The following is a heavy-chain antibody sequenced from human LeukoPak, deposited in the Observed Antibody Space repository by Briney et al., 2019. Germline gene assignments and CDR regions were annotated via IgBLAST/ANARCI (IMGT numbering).Heavy chain of an antibody. V-gene: IGHV3-23*01. Sequence: GGSLRLSCAASGFTFSSYAMSWVRQAPGEGLEWVSFISPSGDRTSNADSEEGRFTISRDNTRNTLYLQMNSLRDEDTGVYYCAIMHGYYDGSGFWVQWGQGTLVTVSS. CDR2: ISPSGDRT. CDR1: GFTFSSYA. CDR3: AIMHGYYDGSGFWVQ. J-gene: IGHJ4*02. D-gene: IGHD3-22*01.